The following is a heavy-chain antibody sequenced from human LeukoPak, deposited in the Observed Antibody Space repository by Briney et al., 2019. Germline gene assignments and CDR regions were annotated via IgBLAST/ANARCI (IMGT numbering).Heavy chain of an antibody. CDR3: ARRGVGVGPGHFDY. V-gene: IGHV4-39*01. CDR1: GGSISSSSYY. CDR2: IYYSGST. Sequence: PSETLSLTCTVSGGSISSSSYYWGWIRQPPGKGLEWIGSIYYSGSTYYNPSLKSRVTISVDTSKNQFSLKLSSVTAADTAVYYCARRGVGVGPGHFDYWGQGTLVTVSS. D-gene: IGHD3-16*01. J-gene: IGHJ4*02.